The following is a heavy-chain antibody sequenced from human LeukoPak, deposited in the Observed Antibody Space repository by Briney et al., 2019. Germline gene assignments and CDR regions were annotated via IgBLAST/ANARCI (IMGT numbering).Heavy chain of an antibody. Sequence: ASVKVSCKASGGTFSSYAISWVRQAPGQGLEWMGGIIPIFGTANYAQKFKGRVTITADKSTSTAYMELSSLRSDDTAVYYCARVGSGYSSGPFDYWGQGTLVTVSS. J-gene: IGHJ4*02. CDR3: ARVGSGYSSGPFDY. CDR1: GGTFSSYA. D-gene: IGHD6-19*01. V-gene: IGHV1-69*06. CDR2: IIPIFGTA.